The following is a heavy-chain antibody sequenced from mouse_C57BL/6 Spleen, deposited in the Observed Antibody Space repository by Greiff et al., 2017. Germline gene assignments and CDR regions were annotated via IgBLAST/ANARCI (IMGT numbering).Heavy chain of an antibody. Sequence: QVQLQQSGAELARPGASVKLSCKASGYPFTRYGIRWVKQSTGQVLAWIGEIYTRSGNTYYNEKFKGKATLTAEKSSSTAYMELRSLTSEDSAVYFCARSPPGYFDYWGQGTTLTVSS. J-gene: IGHJ2*01. V-gene: IGHV1-81*01. CDR3: ARSPPGYFDY. CDR2: IYTRSGNT. CDR1: GYPFTRYG.